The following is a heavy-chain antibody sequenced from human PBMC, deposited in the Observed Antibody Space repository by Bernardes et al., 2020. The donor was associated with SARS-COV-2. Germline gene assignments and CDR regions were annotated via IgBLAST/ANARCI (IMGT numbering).Heavy chain of an antibody. CDR2: IWYDGSNT. D-gene: IGHD6-19*01. Sequence: GGSLRLSCAASGFTFSSYAMHWVRQAPGKGLEWVALIWYDGSNTYYADSVKGRFTISRDNTKNTLYLQMNSLRVEDTAVYYCARGRSIAVCGPFDYLCQGTLGTVSS. V-gene: IGHV3-33*01. CDR3: ARGRSIAVCGPFDY. CDR1: GFTFSSYA. J-gene: IGHJ4*02.